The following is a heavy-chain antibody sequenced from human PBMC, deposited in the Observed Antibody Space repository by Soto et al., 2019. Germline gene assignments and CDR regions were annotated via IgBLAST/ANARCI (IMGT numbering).Heavy chain of an antibody. V-gene: IGHV5-10-1*01. J-gene: IGHJ6*02. D-gene: IGHD6-6*01. Sequence: GESLKISCQGSGYSFTSYWISWVRQMPGKGLEWMGRIDPSDSYTNYSPSFQGHVTISADKSISTAYLQWSSLKASDTAMYYCARRLARTSSSEDYYYYGMDVWGQGTTVTVSS. CDR1: GYSFTSYW. CDR3: ARRLARTSSSEDYYYYGMDV. CDR2: IDPSDSYT.